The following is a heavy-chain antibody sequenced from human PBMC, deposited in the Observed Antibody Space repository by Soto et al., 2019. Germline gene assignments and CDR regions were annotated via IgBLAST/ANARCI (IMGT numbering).Heavy chain of an antibody. Sequence: GGSLRLSCAASGFTFSSYSMNWVRQAPGKGLEWVSYISSSSSTIYYADSVKGRFTISRDNAKNSLYLQMNSLRDEDTAVYYCARDKASYCSGGSCYTYYYYGMDVWGQGTTVTVSS. CDR1: GFTFSSYS. V-gene: IGHV3-48*02. J-gene: IGHJ6*02. CDR2: ISSSSSTI. CDR3: ARDKASYCSGGSCYTYYYYGMDV. D-gene: IGHD2-15*01.